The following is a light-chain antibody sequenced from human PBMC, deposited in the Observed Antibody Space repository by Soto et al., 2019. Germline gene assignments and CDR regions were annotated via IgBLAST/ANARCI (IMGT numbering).Light chain of an antibody. V-gene: IGKV3-11*01. CDR3: QQRSNWPPLT. CDR1: QSVNSY. J-gene: IGKJ4*01. Sequence: EIVLTQSPTTLSLSPGERATLSCRASQSVNSYLAWYQQKPGQAPRLLIYDASNRATGIPARFSGSGSGTDSTLTISSLEPEDFAVYYCQQRSNWPPLTFGGGTKVEIK. CDR2: DAS.